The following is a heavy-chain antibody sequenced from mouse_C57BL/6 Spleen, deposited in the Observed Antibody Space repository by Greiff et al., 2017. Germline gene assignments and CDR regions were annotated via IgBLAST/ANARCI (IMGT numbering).Heavy chain of an antibody. CDR2: IYPRSGNT. D-gene: IGHD1-1*01. Sequence: VQLQQSGADLARPGASVKLSCTASGYTFTSSGISWVKQRTGQGLEWIGEIYPRSGNTYYNEKFKGKATQTTDKSSRTAYMELRSLRSEDSAVYVCARGDGSSLGTYWGQGTLVTVSA. J-gene: IGHJ3*01. CDR1: GYTFTSSG. V-gene: IGHV1-81*01. CDR3: ARGDGSSLGTY.